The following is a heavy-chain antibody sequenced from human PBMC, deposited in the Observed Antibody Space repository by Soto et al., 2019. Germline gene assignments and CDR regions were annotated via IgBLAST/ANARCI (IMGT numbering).Heavy chain of an antibody. CDR2: MYNTGST. CDR3: ARDLWGYCGTVCYPLDV. Sequence: QVQLQESGPGLVKPSETLSLTCTVSGGTISRYYWSWIRQPPGKGLEWIGYMYNTGSTVYNPSFKTRVTISVETYKSPFALKLNSVTAADTAVYYCARDLWGYCGTVCYPLDVWGQGTTVTVSS. D-gene: IGHD2-21*02. J-gene: IGHJ6*02. CDR1: GGTISRYY. V-gene: IGHV4-59*01.